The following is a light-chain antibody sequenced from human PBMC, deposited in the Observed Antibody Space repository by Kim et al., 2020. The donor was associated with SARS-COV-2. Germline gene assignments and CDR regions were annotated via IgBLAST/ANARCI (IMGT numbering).Light chain of an antibody. Sequence: VSGSPVQSSTISCTGATSDPYVAWYQQHPDKAPKLTIYDVSKRPSGVSDRFSGFKSGNTASLTISGLQAEDEAHYFCTSYTGDTTVFGPGTKVTVL. J-gene: IGLJ1*01. CDR3: TSYTGDTTV. V-gene: IGLV2-14*03. CDR1: TSDPY. CDR2: DVS.